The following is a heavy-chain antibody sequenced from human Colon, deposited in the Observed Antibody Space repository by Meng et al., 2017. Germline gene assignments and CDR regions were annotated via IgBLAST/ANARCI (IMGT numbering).Heavy chain of an antibody. CDR3: ARGATPENFDY. V-gene: IGHV3-30*01. Sequence: VERVESGGGVVQPGRSLRLSCAVSGLTFRKYAMHWVRQAPGKGLEWVAVISYDGTYKNYADSVKGRFTISRDNSQNTLYLEMNSLRAEDTAVYYCARGATPENFDYWGQGTLVTVSS. J-gene: IGHJ4*02. CDR1: GLTFRKYA. CDR2: ISYDGTYK.